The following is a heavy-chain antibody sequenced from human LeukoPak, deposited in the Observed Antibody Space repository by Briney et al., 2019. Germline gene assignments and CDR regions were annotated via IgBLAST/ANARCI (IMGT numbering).Heavy chain of an antibody. Sequence: ASVKVSCKASGYTFTSYGISWVRQAPGQGLEWMGWISAYNGNTNYAQKLQGRVTMTEDTSTDTAYMELSSLRSEDTAVYYCATVGSGSLYGMDVWGQGTTVTVSS. CDR1: GYTFTSYG. CDR2: ISAYNGNT. CDR3: ATVGSGSLYGMDV. V-gene: IGHV1-18*01. J-gene: IGHJ6*02. D-gene: IGHD3-10*01.